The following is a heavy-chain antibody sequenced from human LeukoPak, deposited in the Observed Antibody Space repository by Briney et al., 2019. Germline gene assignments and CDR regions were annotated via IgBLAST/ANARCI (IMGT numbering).Heavy chain of an antibody. CDR2: IYYSGST. CDR3: ARHEGRVATVDY. Sequence: SETLSLTCTVSGGSISSSSYYWGWIRQPPGKGLEWIGGIYYSGSTYYNPSLKSRVTISVDTSKNQFSLKLSSVTAADTAVYYCARHEGRVATVDYWGQGTLVTVSS. D-gene: IGHD5-12*01. CDR1: GGSISSSSYY. V-gene: IGHV4-39*01. J-gene: IGHJ4*02.